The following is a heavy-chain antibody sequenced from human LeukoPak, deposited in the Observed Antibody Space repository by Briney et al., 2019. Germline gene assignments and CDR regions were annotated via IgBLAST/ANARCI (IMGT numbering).Heavy chain of an antibody. CDR3: AKDFRIGYSAHFDY. J-gene: IGHJ4*02. Sequence: GGSLRLSCVGSGFTFRSHAMNWVRQAPEKGLEFVSGIYENGGTTYYADSVKGRFSISRDNSKNTLYLQMDSLRGEDTAVYYCAKDFRIGYSAHFDYWGQGALVTVSS. V-gene: IGHV3-23*01. D-gene: IGHD2-21*01. CDR2: IYENGGTT. CDR1: GFTFRSHA.